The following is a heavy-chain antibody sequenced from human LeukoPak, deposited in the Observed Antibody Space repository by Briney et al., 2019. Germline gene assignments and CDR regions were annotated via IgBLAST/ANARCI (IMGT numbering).Heavy chain of an antibody. CDR3: ASTGDEPFLPFDY. D-gene: IGHD3-3*02. Sequence: PSETLSLTCTVSGGSISSYYWSWIRQPPGKGLEWIGYIYYSGSTNYNPSLKSRVTISVDTSKNQFSLKLSSVTAADTAVYYCASTGDEPFLPFDYWGQGTLVTVSS. J-gene: IGHJ4*02. CDR2: IYYSGST. V-gene: IGHV4-59*01. CDR1: GGSISSYY.